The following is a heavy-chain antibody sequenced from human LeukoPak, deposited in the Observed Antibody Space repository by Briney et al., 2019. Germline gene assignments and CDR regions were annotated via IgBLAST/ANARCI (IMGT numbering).Heavy chain of an antibody. CDR1: GYSFTSYW. J-gene: IGHJ6*02. CDR3: ARTGYCTNGVCYRRKYYYYYGMDV. Sequence: GESLKISCKGSGYSFTSYWIGWVRQTPGKGLEWMGITYPGDSDTRYSPSFQGQVTISADKSISTAYLQWSSLKASDTAMYYCARTGYCTNGVCYRRKYYYYYGMDVWGQGTTVTVSS. V-gene: IGHV5-51*01. D-gene: IGHD2-8*01. CDR2: TYPGDSDT.